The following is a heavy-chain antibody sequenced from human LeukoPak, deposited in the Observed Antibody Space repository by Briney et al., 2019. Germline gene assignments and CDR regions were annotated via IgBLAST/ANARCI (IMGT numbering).Heavy chain of an antibody. J-gene: IGHJ6*03. D-gene: IGHD6-13*01. CDR2: IIPIFGTA. CDR3: ARVSYSSPTPYYYYYMDV. V-gene: IGHV1-69*05. CDR1: GGTFSSYA. Sequence: ASVKVSCKASGGTFSSYAISWVRQAPGQGLEWMGGIIPIFGTANYAQKFQGRVTITTDESTSTAYMELSSLRSEDTAVYYCARVSYSSPTPYYYYYMDVWGKGTTVTVSS.